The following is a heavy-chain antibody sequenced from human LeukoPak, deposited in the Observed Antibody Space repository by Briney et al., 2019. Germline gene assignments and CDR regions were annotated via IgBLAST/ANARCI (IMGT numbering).Heavy chain of an antibody. D-gene: IGHD1-26*01. CDR1: GYTFTSYD. J-gene: IGHJ3*02. Sequence: ASVKVSCKASGYTFTSYDINWVRLATGQGLEWMGWMNPNSGNTGYAQKFQGRVTITRNTSISTAYMELSSLRSEDTAVYYCASIVGAEEDAFDIWGQGTMVTVSS. CDR2: MNPNSGNT. CDR3: ASIVGAEEDAFDI. V-gene: IGHV1-8*03.